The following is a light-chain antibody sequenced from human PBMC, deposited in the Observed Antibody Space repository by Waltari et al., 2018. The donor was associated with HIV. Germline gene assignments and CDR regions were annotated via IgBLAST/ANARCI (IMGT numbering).Light chain of an antibody. CDR2: KAS. CDR1: RSIRNW. CDR3: QQYESYST. J-gene: IGKJ1*01. Sequence: DIQMTQSPSTLSASIGHRVTITGRASRSIRNWLAWYQQKPGKAPKVIIYKASNLESGVPSRFSGSGSGTEFTLTISSLQPDDFATYYCQQYESYSTFGQGTKVEIK. V-gene: IGKV1-5*03.